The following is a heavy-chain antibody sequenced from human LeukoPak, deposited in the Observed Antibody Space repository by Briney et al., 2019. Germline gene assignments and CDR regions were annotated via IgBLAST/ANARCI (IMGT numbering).Heavy chain of an antibody. J-gene: IGHJ4*02. CDR3: ARDGKWDSSGYFMEYFDY. Sequence: PSETLSLTCTVSGYSISSGYYWGWIRQPPGKGLEWIGSIYHSESTYYNPSLKSRVTISVDTSKNQFSLKLSSVTAADTAVYYCARDGKWDSSGYFMEYFDYWGQGTLVTVSS. CDR1: GYSISSGYY. CDR2: IYHSEST. V-gene: IGHV4-38-2*02. D-gene: IGHD3-22*01.